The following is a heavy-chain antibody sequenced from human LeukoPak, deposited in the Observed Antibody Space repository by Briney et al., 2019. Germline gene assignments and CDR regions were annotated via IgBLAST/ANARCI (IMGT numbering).Heavy chain of an antibody. CDR1: GVTFSSYA. Sequence: GGSLRLSCAASGVTFSSYAMSWVRQAPGKGLEWVSCICGSGGSTYYADSMKGRFTSSTANYKHTPYMQMNSRRAEATADYFCAKVETAAAATLRGFDYWGQGTLVTVSS. D-gene: IGHD6-13*01. J-gene: IGHJ4*02. CDR3: AKVETAAAATLRGFDY. CDR2: ICGSGGST. V-gene: IGHV3-23*01.